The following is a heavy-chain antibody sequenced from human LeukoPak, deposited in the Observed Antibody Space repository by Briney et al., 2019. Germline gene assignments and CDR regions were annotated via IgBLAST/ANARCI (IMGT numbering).Heavy chain of an antibody. D-gene: IGHD1-26*01. Sequence: PSETLSLTCTVSGGSISSSSYYWGWIRQPPGKGLEWIGSIYYSGSTYYNPSLKSRVTISVDTSKNQFSLKLSSVTAADTAAYYCARDFQVGATKGDFDYWGQGTLVTVSS. V-gene: IGHV4-39*07. CDR1: GGSISSSSYY. CDR2: IYYSGST. CDR3: ARDFQVGATKGDFDY. J-gene: IGHJ4*02.